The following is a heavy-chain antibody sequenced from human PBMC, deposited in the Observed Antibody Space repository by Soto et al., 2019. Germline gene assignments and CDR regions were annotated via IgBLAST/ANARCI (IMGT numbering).Heavy chain of an antibody. CDR1: GFTFSSYA. V-gene: IGHV3-23*01. CDR2: ISGSGGST. Sequence: EVQLLESGGGLVQPGGSLRLSCAASGFTFSSYAMSWVRQAPGKGLEWVSAISGSGGSTYYADSVKGRFTISRDNSKNTLYLQMNSLRAEDTDVYYCAKTVPTYYDFWSGYPDVWGKGTTVTVSS. CDR3: AKTVPTYYDFWSGYPDV. D-gene: IGHD3-3*01. J-gene: IGHJ6*04.